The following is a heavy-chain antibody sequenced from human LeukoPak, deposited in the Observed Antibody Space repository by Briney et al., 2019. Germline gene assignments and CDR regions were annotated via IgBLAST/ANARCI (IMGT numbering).Heavy chain of an antibody. D-gene: IGHD5-24*01. CDR2: INSDGSST. V-gene: IGHV3-74*01. J-gene: IGHJ4*02. Sequence: PGGSLRLSCAASGFTFSSYWMHWVRQAPGKGLVWVSRINSDGSSTSYADSVKGRFTISRDNAKNTLYLQMNSLRAEDTAVYYCAREGSGKFATIRPFDYWGQGTLVTVSS. CDR3: AREGSGKFATIRPFDY. CDR1: GFTFSSYW.